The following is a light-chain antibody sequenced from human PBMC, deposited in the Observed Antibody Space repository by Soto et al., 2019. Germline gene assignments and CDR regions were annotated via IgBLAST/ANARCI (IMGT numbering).Light chain of an antibody. V-gene: IGLV3-21*04. Sequence: SYELTQPPSVSVAPGKTAWIACGGTNIGSKTVHWYQQKPGQAPVLVIYYDSDRPSGIPERFSGSNSGNTATLTISRVEAGDEGDYFCQVWDSTTGLVVFGGGTKLTVL. CDR3: QVWDSTTGLVV. CDR1: NIGSKT. CDR2: YDS. J-gene: IGLJ2*01.